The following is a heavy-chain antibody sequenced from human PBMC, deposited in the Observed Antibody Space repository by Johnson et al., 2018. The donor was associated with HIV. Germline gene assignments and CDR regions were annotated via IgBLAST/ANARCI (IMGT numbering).Heavy chain of an antibody. Sequence: VQLVESGGGLVQPGRSLRLSCAASGFTFDDYAMHWVRQAPGKGLEWVSGISWNSGSIGYADSVKGRFTISRDNAKKSLYLQMNSLRAEDTAVYYCARVITIFRVDINMGAFDIWGQGTMVTVSS. CDR3: ARVITIFRVDINMGAFDI. J-gene: IGHJ3*02. CDR1: GFTFDDYA. D-gene: IGHD3-3*01. CDR2: ISWNSGSI. V-gene: IGHV3-9*01.